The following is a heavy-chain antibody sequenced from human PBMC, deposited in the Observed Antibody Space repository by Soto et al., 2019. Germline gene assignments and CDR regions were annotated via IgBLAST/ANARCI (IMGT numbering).Heavy chain of an antibody. V-gene: IGHV1-18*01. D-gene: IGHD5-12*01. CDR1: GYTFTSYG. CDR3: AKVTEIGYSADDYYDT. J-gene: IGHJ4*02. Sequence: QARLVQSGPEVKKPGASVKVSCKASGYTFTSYGITWVRQAPGQGLEWMGWVSTYTGNTNYAQELQGRVTMTTDTSTSTAYMELRSLRSDDTAIYYCAKVTEIGYSADDYYDTWGQGTLVTVSS. CDR2: VSTYTGNT.